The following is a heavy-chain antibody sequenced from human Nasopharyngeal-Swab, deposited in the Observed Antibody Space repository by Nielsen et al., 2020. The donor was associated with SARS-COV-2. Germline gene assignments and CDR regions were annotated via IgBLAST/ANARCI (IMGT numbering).Heavy chain of an antibody. V-gene: IGHV3-21*01. Sequence: GGSLRPSCEASGFTFNNYNFNWVRQAPGKGLEWVSSISSSSSSYIYYADSVKGRFTISRDNAKNSLYLQMNSLRAEDTAVYYCARDGFDYDFWSAYFMDVWGQGTTVTVSS. CDR2: ISSSSSSYI. CDR1: GFTFNNYN. D-gene: IGHD3-3*01. J-gene: IGHJ6*02. CDR3: ARDGFDYDFWSAYFMDV.